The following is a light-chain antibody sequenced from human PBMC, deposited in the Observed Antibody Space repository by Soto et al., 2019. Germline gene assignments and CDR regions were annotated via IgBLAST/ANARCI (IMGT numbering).Light chain of an antibody. J-gene: IGLJ1*01. CDR1: GSDVGGYIY. CDR2: EVS. Sequence: QSVLTQPASVSGSPGQSITISCTGTGSDVGGYIYVSWYQQHPGKAPKLMIYEVSNRPSGVSNRFSGSKSGNTASLTISGLQAEDEADYYCSSYTSSNTLYVFGTGTKVTVL. CDR3: SSYTSSNTLYV. V-gene: IGLV2-14*01.